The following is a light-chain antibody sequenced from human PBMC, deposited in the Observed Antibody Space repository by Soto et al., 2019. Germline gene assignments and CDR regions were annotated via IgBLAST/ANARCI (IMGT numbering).Light chain of an antibody. CDR1: RGINNW. CDR2: AAS. J-gene: IGKJ3*01. CDR3: QQANSFPFT. V-gene: IGKV1-12*01. Sequence: DIQMTQSPSSVSASVGDSVTITCRASRGINNWLAWYQQKPGKAPKLLIYAASSLHSGVPARFTGSGFGTDFALTISSLQPEDFATYYCQQANSFPFTFGPGTKVDSK.